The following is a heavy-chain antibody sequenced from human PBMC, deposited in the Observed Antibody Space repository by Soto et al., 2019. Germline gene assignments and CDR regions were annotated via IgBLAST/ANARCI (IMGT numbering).Heavy chain of an antibody. J-gene: IGHJ4*02. V-gene: IGHV4-59*08. CDR3: ARHLRYSAYDF. Sequence: QVQLQESGPGLVKPSETLSLICTVSGGSIRTHYWSWIRQPPGKGLEWIAYIYNSGSINYNSSLKSRVTISGDTSKNQFSLKLSSVTAADTAVYYCARHLRYSAYDFWGQGTLVTVSS. D-gene: IGHD5-12*01. CDR2: IYNSGSI. CDR1: GGSIRTHY.